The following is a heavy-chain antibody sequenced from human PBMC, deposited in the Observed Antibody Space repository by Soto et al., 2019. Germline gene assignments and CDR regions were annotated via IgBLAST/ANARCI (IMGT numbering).Heavy chain of an antibody. Sequence: ASVKVSCKASGYTFTGYYMHWVRQAPGQGLEWMGWINPNSGGTNYAQKFQGRVTMTRDTSISTAYMELSRLRSDDTAVYYCARDPAFYDFWSGYKGYYFDYWGQGTLVTVSS. V-gene: IGHV1-2*02. D-gene: IGHD3-3*01. CDR1: GYTFTGYY. J-gene: IGHJ4*02. CDR2: INPNSGGT. CDR3: ARDPAFYDFWSGYKGYYFDY.